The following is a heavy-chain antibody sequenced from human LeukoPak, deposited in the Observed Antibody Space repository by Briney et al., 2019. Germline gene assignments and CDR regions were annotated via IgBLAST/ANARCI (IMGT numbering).Heavy chain of an antibody. J-gene: IGHJ6*04. V-gene: IGHV3-23*01. D-gene: IGHD3-10*02. Sequence: GGSLRLSCAASGFTFNSYGMSWVRQAPGKGLEWVSGISGSGGATYYADSVKGRFTVSRDNAKNSLYLQMNSLRAEDTAVYYCAELGITMIGGVWGKGTTVTISS. CDR2: ISGSGGAT. CDR1: GFTFNSYG. CDR3: AELGITMIGGV.